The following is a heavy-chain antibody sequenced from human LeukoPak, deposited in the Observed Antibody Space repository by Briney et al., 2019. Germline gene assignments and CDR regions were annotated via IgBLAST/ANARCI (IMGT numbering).Heavy chain of an antibody. Sequence: PGGSLRLSCAASGFSITGYAMNWVRQAPGKGLEWVALISDDGNNKQYADSVKGRFTISRDDSKNTLFLQMNSLKTEDTAVYYCPKIGVGYTYGNGFASWGQGTLVTVSS. D-gene: IGHD5-18*01. CDR1: GFSITGYA. CDR2: ISDDGNNK. V-gene: IGHV3-30*04. J-gene: IGHJ4*02. CDR3: PKIGVGYTYGNGFAS.